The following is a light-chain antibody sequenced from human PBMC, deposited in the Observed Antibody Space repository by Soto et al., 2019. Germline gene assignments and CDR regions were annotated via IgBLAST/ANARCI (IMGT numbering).Light chain of an antibody. V-gene: IGKV3-11*01. Sequence: EIVLTQSPATLSLSPGERATLSCRASQSVSAYVAWYQQQPGQAPRLLIFDTSNRATGVPARFSGSGSGTDFSLTISSLEPEDFAVYYCQQRTEWPPVTFGQGTRLEI. CDR1: QSVSAY. CDR2: DTS. J-gene: IGKJ5*01. CDR3: QQRTEWPPVT.